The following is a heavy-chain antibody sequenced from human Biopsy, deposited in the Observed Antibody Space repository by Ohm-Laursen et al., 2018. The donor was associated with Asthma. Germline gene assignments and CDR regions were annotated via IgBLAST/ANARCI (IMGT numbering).Heavy chain of an antibody. J-gene: IGHJ4*02. D-gene: IGHD1-14*01. CDR2: IYWIDDK. CDR3: TRHNDY. Sequence: TQTLTLTGTFSGFSLKIGAVGVGWIRQPPGKAPECLAVIYWIDDKYYSPSLRNRLTVSKDTSRNRVVLTMTNMGPVDTATYYCTRHNDYWGPGILVTVSS. CDR1: GFSLKIGAVG. V-gene: IGHV2-5*01.